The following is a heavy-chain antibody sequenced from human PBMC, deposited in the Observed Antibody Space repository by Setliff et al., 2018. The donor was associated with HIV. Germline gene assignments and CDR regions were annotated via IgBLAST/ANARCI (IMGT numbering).Heavy chain of an antibody. CDR2: MNPDSGLT. CDR3: AGPRGDEAFDI. Sequence: GASVKVSCKASGYTVTTYGISWVRQVPGQGLEWMGRMNPDSGLTDYAPKLQGRVIMTRNTSITTAYMQVTRLRSDDTAVYYCAGPRGDEAFDIWGQGTMVTVSS. J-gene: IGHJ3*02. D-gene: IGHD3-10*01. V-gene: IGHV1-8*02. CDR1: GYTVTTYG.